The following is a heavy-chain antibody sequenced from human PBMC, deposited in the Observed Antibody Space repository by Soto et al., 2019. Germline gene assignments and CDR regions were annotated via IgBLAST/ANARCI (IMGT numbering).Heavy chain of an antibody. CDR2: VTGSGTTT. V-gene: IGHV3-23*01. CDR3: ARGPNGVRDTPEYFHE. CDR1: GFPFISSA. D-gene: IGHD2-8*01. Sequence: EVLLLESGGGLVQPGGSQRLSCVASGFPFISSAISWVRQGPGTGLEWVSTVTGSGTTTYYADSVKGRFTISRDNSKKTVYLQMNSRTAEDTAVYYCARGPNGVRDTPEYFHEWGQGTLVTVSS. J-gene: IGHJ1*01.